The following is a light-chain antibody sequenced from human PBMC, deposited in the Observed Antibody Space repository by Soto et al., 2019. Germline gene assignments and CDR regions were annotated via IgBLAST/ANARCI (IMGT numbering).Light chain of an antibody. CDR2: AAS. CDR3: QQYAKAPLT. V-gene: IGKV3-20*01. CDR1: QIVNNNY. J-gene: IGKJ1*01. Sequence: EIVLTHSPGTLSLSPGERATLSCRASQIVNNNYLAWYQQKPGQAPRLVIYAASSRATGVPDRFSGSGSGTDFTLTISRLEPEDFVVYYCQQYAKAPLTFGQGTKVEIK.